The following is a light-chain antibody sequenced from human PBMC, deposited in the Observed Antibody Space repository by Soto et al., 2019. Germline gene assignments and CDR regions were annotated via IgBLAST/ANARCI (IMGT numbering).Light chain of an antibody. J-gene: IGLJ3*02. CDR3: SSYTSSSTRV. CDR1: SSDVGGYNY. CDR2: EVS. V-gene: IGLV2-14*01. Sequence: QSALTQPASVSGSPGQSITISCTGTSSDVGGYNYVPWYQQHPGKAPKLMIYEVSNRPSGVSNRFSGSKSGNTASLTISGLQAEDEADYSCSSYTSSSTRVFGGGTKVTVL.